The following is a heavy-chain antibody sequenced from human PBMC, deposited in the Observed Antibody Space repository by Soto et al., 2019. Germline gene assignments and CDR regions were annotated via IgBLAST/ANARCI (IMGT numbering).Heavy chain of an antibody. J-gene: IGHJ6*03. CDR1: GYTFTSYD. Sequence: GASVKVSCKASGYTFTSYDINWVRQAPGQGVEWMGWMNPNSGNTGYAQKFQGRVTMTRNTSISTAYMELSSLRSEDTAVYYCARVAATHVSLKFDYYYYMDVWGKGTTVTVSS. D-gene: IGHD2-15*01. CDR3: ARVAATHVSLKFDYYYYMDV. CDR2: MNPNSGNT. V-gene: IGHV1-8*01.